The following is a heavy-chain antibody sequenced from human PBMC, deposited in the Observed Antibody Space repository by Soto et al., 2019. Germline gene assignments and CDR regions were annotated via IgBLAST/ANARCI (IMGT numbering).Heavy chain of an antibody. CDR1: GGAISTVGYY. J-gene: IGHJ4*02. CDR2: SYHSGST. V-gene: IGHV4-30-2*01. CDR3: SRGPPFGY. Sequence: QMQLQESRSGLVKPSQTLSLTCSVSGGAISTVGYYWSWIRQPPGKGLEWIVYSYHSGSTYYNPSLKILLTTSVDRSKNQVSLKLRYVPAADTDLNYCSRGPPFGYCGEGKLVTVSS. D-gene: IGHD3-10*01.